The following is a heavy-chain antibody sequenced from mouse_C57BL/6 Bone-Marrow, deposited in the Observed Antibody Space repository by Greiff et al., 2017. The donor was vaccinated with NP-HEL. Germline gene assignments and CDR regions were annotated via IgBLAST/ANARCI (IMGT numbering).Heavy chain of an antibody. J-gene: IGHJ4*01. Sequence: VKLQESGPGLVAPSQSLSITCTVSGFSLTSYAISWVRQPPGKGLEWLGVIWTGGGTNYNSALKSRLSISKDNSKSQVFLKMNSLQTDDTARYYCARNLILLYYAMDYWGQGTSVTVSS. D-gene: IGHD1-1*01. V-gene: IGHV2-9-1*01. CDR2: IWTGGGT. CDR3: ARNLILLYYAMDY. CDR1: GFSLTSYA.